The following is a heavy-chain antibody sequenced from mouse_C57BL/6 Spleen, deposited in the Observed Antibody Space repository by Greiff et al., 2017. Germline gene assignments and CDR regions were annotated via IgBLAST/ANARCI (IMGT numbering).Heavy chain of an antibody. D-gene: IGHD2-4*01. Sequence: VQLQQPGAELVRPGSSVTLSCKASGYTFTSYWMHWVKQRPIQGLEWIGNIDPSDSETHYNQKFKDKATLTVDKSSSTAYMQLSRLTSEDSAVYDCARKGYDYFMDYWGQGTSVTVSS. CDR2: IDPSDSET. V-gene: IGHV1-52*01. J-gene: IGHJ4*01. CDR1: GYTFTSYW. CDR3: ARKGYDYFMDY.